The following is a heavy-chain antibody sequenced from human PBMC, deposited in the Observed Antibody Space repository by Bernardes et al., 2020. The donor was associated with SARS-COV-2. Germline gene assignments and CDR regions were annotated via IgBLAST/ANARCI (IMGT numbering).Heavy chain of an antibody. V-gene: IGHV3-21*01. Sequence: GGSLRLSCGTSGFTFRYYSMNWVRQAPGKGLEWVSSISTAGPYISYADSVRGRFTISRDNARNSLYLQMGSLRAEDTAVYYCARVDHTNLYFFDAWDQGTLVTVSS. CDR2: ISTAGPYI. CDR1: GFTFRYYS. J-gene: IGHJ4*02. CDR3: ARVDHTNLYFFDA. D-gene: IGHD2-8*01.